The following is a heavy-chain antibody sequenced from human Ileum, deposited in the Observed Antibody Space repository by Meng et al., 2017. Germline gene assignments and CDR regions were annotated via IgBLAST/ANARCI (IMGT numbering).Heavy chain of an antibody. J-gene: IGHJ4*02. D-gene: IGHD4-23*01. CDR2: ISQSGST. V-gene: IGHV4-4*02. Sequence: GLRQEWGPPGLTRSGSLSLPGAASSGSITSYVSWGWVHRLPGKGVECLGLISQSGSTFFNPSLKSRVTMSVDKSKSQFSLMLTSVTAADTAVYYCARHGGYYQGFWGQGTLVTVSS. CDR1: SGSITSYVS. CDR3: ARHGGYYQGF.